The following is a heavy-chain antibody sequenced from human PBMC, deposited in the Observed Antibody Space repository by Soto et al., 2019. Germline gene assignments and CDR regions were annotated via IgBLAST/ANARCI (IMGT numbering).Heavy chain of an antibody. CDR2: IYYSGST. CDR1: GGSISSYY. V-gene: IGHV4-59*01. D-gene: IGHD5-12*01. J-gene: IGHJ5*02. Sequence: SETLSLTCTVSGGSISSYYWSWIRQPPGKGLEWIGYIYYSGSTNYNPSLKSRVTISVDTSKNQFSLKLSSVTAADTAVYYCARASGYSGYVQYNWFDPWGQGTLVTVSS. CDR3: ARASGYSGYVQYNWFDP.